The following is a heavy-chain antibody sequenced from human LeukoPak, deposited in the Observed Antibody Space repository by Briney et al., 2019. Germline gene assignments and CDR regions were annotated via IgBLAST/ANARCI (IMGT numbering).Heavy chain of an antibody. V-gene: IGHV1-2*02. CDR2: INPNSGGT. CDR1: GYTFTGYY. D-gene: IGHD5-18*01. J-gene: IGHJ4*02. Sequence: GASVKVSCKASGYTFTGYYMHWVRQAPGQGPEWMGWINPNSGGTDFAQKFQGRVTMTRDTSISTAYMELTRLKSDDTAVYYCARAQGYTYGSDYFDYWGQGTLVTVSS. CDR3: ARAQGYTYGSDYFDY.